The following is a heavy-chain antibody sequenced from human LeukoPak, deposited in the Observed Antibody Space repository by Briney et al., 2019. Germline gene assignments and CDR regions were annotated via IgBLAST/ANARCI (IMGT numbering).Heavy chain of an antibody. CDR2: ISGSGGST. D-gene: IGHD6-19*01. V-gene: IGHV3-23*01. CDR1: GFTFNNYG. J-gene: IGHJ3*02. Sequence: GGSLRLSCAASGFTFNNYGMHWVRQAPGKGLEWVSAISGSGGSTYYADSVKGRFTISRDNSKNTLYLQMNSLRAEDTAVYYCAKDRAVAGFNDAFDIWGQGTMVTVSS. CDR3: AKDRAVAGFNDAFDI.